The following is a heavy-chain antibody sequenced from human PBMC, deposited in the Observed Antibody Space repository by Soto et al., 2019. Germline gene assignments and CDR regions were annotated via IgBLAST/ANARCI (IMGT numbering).Heavy chain of an antibody. CDR2: IYYSGST. Sequence: NPSETLSLTCTVSGGSISSSSYYWGWIRQPPGKGLEWIGSIYYSGSTYYNPSLKSRVTISVDTSKNQFSLKLSSVTAADTAVYYCARTIPLIAAAGTYYYYYGMDVWGQGTTVTVSS. V-gene: IGHV4-39*01. CDR3: ARTIPLIAAAGTYYYYYGMDV. J-gene: IGHJ6*02. D-gene: IGHD6-13*01. CDR1: GGSISSSSYY.